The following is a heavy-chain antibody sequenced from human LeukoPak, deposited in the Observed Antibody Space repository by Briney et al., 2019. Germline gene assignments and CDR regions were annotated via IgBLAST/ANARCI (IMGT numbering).Heavy chain of an antibody. D-gene: IGHD5-18*01. V-gene: IGHV4-59*08. J-gene: IGHJ4*02. CDR3: ARMDTAMVGGY. CDR2: IYYSGST. CDR1: GASLSSHY. Sequence: RTSETLSLTCNVSGASLSSHYWSWIRQPPGKGLEWIGYIYYSGSTNYNPSLKSRVTISVDTSKNQFSLKLSSVTAADTAVYYCARMDTAMVGGYWGQGTLVTVSS.